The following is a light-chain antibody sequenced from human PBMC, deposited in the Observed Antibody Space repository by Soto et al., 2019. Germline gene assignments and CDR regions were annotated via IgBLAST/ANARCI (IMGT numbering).Light chain of an antibody. CDR2: EDN. CDR3: ASWDSSLTGGV. V-gene: IGLV1-51*02. Sequence: QSVLTQPPSVSAAPGQKVTISCSGSSPNIGNNIVSWYQQLPGTAPKLLIYEDNKRPSGIPDRFSGSKSGTSATLDITGLQTGDEAEYYCASWDSSLTGGVFGGGTKLTVL. J-gene: IGLJ2*01. CDR1: SPNIGNNI.